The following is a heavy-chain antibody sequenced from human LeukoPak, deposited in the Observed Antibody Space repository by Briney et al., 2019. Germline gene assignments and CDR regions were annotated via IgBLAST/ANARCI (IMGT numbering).Heavy chain of an antibody. Sequence: GASVKVSCKASGYTFTGYYMHWVRQAPGQGLEWMGWINPNSGGTNYAQKFQGRVTMTRDTSISTAYMELSRLRSDDTAVYYCARWGVVIIPYYYYYMDVWGEGTTVTVSS. J-gene: IGHJ6*03. CDR2: INPNSGGT. V-gene: IGHV1-2*02. D-gene: IGHD3-3*01. CDR1: GYTFTGYY. CDR3: ARWGVVIIPYYYYYMDV.